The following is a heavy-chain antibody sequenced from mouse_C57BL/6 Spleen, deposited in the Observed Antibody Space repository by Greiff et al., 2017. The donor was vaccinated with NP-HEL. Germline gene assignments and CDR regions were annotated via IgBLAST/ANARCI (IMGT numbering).Heavy chain of an antibody. Sequence: QVQLQQSGAELVKPGASVKISCKASGYAFSSYWMNWVKQRPGKGLEWIGQIYPGDGDTNYNGKFKGKATLTADKSSSTAYMQLSSLTSEDSAVYFCARVRVDYDYDGYAMDYWGQGTSVTVSS. V-gene: IGHV1-80*01. CDR3: ARVRVDYDYDGYAMDY. J-gene: IGHJ4*01. D-gene: IGHD2-4*01. CDR2: IYPGDGDT. CDR1: GYAFSSYW.